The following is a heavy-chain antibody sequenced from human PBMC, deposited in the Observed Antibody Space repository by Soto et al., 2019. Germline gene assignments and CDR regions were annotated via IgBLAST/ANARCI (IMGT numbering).Heavy chain of an antibody. D-gene: IGHD5-12*01. CDR1: GYSVSSNTAS. J-gene: IGHJ5*02. Sequence: SQTLSLTCAISGYSVSSNTASWNWIRQCPSRGLEWLGRTYFRSKWYNDYAVSVKSRIIINPDTSNNQFSLQLNSVTPEDTAVYFCAKGDNLGPKTGYAFDPWGQGIMVTVSS. CDR3: AKGDNLGPKTGYAFDP. CDR2: TYFRSKWYN. V-gene: IGHV6-1*01.